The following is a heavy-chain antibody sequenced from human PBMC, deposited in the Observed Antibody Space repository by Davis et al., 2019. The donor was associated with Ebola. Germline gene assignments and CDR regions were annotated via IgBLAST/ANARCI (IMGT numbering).Heavy chain of an antibody. CDR1: GYSFNSYN. V-gene: IGHV1-24*01. D-gene: IGHD7-27*01. J-gene: IGHJ4*02. CDR2: FDLEHAET. CDR3: ASNSGGWGNFDF. Sequence: ASVKVSCKASGYSFNSYNINWVRQAPGKGLEWMGGFDLEHAETIYAERFEGRVTMTEDTSTDTAYMELTSLSSEDTAVYYCASNSGGWGNFDFWGQGTLVTVSS.